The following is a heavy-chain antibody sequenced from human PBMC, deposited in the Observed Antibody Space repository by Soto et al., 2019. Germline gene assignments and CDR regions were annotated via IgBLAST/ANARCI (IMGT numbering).Heavy chain of an antibody. V-gene: IGHV4-59*01. Sequence: SETLSLTCTVSGGSISSYYWSWIRQPPGKGLEWIGYIYYSGSTNYNPSLKSRVTISVDTSKNQFSLKLSSVTAADTAVYYCARTTTIFGVWPGMDVGGQGTTVTVS. J-gene: IGHJ6*02. CDR1: GGSISSYY. CDR2: IYYSGST. CDR3: ARTTTIFGVWPGMDV. D-gene: IGHD3-3*01.